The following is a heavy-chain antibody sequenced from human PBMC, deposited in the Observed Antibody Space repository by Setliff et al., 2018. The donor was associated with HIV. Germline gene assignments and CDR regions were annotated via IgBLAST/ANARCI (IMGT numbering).Heavy chain of an antibody. D-gene: IGHD3-16*01. CDR3: ARGGITVGGYTLVGDRLWDH. J-gene: IGHJ4*02. Sequence: LRLSCAASGFTFSSYWMHWVRQAPGKGLVWVSCINNDGSSTNYADSVKGRLTVSRDNAKNTLYLQMNNLRVDDTAMYYCARGGITVGGYTLVGDRLWDHWGQGTPVTVSS. CDR2: INNDGSST. V-gene: IGHV3-74*01. CDR1: GFTFSSYW.